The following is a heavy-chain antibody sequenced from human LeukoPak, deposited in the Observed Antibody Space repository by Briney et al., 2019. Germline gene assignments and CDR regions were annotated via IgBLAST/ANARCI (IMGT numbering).Heavy chain of an antibody. D-gene: IGHD2-21*02. Sequence: SETLSLTCTVSGGSISSGDYYWSWIRQPPGKGLEWIGYIYYSGSTYYNPSLKSRVTISVVTSKNQFSLKLSSVTAADTAVYYCARDAGYCGGDCPLWFDPWGQGTLVTVSS. CDR1: GGSISSGDYY. V-gene: IGHV4-30-4*01. CDR3: ARDAGYCGGDCPLWFDP. CDR2: IYYSGST. J-gene: IGHJ5*02.